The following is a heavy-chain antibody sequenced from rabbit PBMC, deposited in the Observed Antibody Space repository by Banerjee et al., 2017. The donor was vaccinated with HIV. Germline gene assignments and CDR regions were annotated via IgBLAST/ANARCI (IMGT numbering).Heavy chain of an antibody. CDR1: GFSFNNNYV. J-gene: IGHJ4*01. V-gene: IGHV1S45*01. CDR2: FYTGDGST. D-gene: IGHD4-1*01. Sequence: QQQLEESGGGLVKPEGSLTLTCTASGFSFNNNYVMCWVRQAPGKGLEWIGCFYTGDGSTYCASWVNGRFSISETSSTTVTLQMTSLTAADTATYFCARGVSTSGRGYGLWGPGTLVTVS. CDR3: ARGVSTSGRGYGL.